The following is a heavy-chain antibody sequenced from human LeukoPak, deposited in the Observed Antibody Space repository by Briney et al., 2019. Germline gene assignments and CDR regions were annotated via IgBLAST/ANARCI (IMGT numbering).Heavy chain of an antibody. CDR2: INHSGST. V-gene: IGHV4-34*01. CDR1: GGSFSGYY. Sequence: SETLSLTCAVYGGSFSGYYWSWIRQPLGKGLEWIGEINHSGSTNYNPSLKSRVTISVDTSKNQFSLKLSSVTAADTAVYYCARAGYDSSGYYYDYWGQGTLVTVSS. D-gene: IGHD3-22*01. J-gene: IGHJ4*02. CDR3: ARAGYDSSGYYYDY.